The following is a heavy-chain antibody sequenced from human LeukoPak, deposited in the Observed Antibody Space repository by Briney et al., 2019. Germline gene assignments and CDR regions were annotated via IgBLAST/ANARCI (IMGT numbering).Heavy chain of an antibody. Sequence: GGSLRPSCAVSGFNFSDHYMTWIRQAPGRGLEWVSYISNRGYSKYYADSVKGRFTISRDNSNNSLYLQMNSLRAEDTAVYYCARSKRTYDFWGQGTLVTVSS. J-gene: IGHJ4*02. CDR1: GFNFSDHY. CDR2: ISNRGYSK. V-gene: IGHV3-11*01. CDR3: ARSKRTYDF.